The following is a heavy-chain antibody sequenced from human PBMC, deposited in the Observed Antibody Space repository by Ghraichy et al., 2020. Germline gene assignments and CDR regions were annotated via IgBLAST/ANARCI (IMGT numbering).Heavy chain of an antibody. CDR3: ARDRLFKSETPGSDWFDP. Sequence: GGSLRLSCAASGFTFSSYGMHWVRQAPGKGLEWVAFIRYDGSNKYYIDFVKGRFTISRDNSKNTLYLQMNSLRAEDTAVYYCARDRLFKSETPGSDWFDPWGQGTLVTVSS. CDR2: IRYDGSNK. D-gene: IGHD3-9*01. CDR1: GFTFSSYG. J-gene: IGHJ5*02. V-gene: IGHV3-30*02.